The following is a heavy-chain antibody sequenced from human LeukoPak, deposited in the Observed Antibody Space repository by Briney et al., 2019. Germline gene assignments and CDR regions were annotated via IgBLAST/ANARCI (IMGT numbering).Heavy chain of an antibody. CDR3: ARPAVAGTSPFDS. Sequence: SETLSLTCTISGRSISSITYYWGWTRQPPGKGPEWIGSIYYSGTTYYNPSLKSRVTISIDTSKNQFSLKLSSVTAADTAVYYCARPAVAGTSPFDSWGQGTLVTVSS. J-gene: IGHJ4*02. V-gene: IGHV4-39*01. CDR1: GRSISSITYY. D-gene: IGHD6-19*01. CDR2: IYYSGTT.